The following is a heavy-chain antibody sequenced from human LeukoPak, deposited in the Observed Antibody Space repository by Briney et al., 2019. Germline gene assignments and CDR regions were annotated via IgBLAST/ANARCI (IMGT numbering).Heavy chain of an antibody. CDR3: ARGLSSSWPRLYYFDY. CDR1: GGSISSSSHY. Sequence: PSETLSLTCTVSGGSISSSSHYWDRIRQPPGEGLEWIGSIYYSGSTCYNPSLKSRVTISVDTSKNQFSLKLISVTAADTAVYYCARGLSSSWPRLYYFDYWGQGTLVTVSS. D-gene: IGHD6-13*01. J-gene: IGHJ4*02. CDR2: IYYSGST. V-gene: IGHV4-39*07.